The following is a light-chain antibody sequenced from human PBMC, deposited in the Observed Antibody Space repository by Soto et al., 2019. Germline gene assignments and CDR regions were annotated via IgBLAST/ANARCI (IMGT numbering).Light chain of an antibody. CDR2: GAS. CDR3: QQYGSSPWT. J-gene: IGKJ1*01. Sequence: IGLPKSPAPLSLSPGKRATLSCRASQSVSSSYLAWYQQKPGQAPRLLIYGASSRATGIPDRFSGSGSGTDFTLTISRLEPEDFAMYYCQQYGSSPWTFGQGTKVDIK. CDR1: QSVSSSY. V-gene: IGKV3-20*01.